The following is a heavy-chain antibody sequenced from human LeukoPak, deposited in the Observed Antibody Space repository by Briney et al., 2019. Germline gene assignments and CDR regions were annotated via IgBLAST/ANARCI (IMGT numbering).Heavy chain of an antibody. V-gene: IGHV3-23*01. CDR2: ISGSGGST. CDR1: GFTFSSYA. D-gene: IGHD5-18*01. J-gene: IGHJ3*02. CDR3: AKALSAGTAMVTEHDAFDI. Sequence: GGSLRLSCAASGFTFSSYAMSWVRQAPGKGLEWVSAISGSGGSTYYADSVKGRFTISRDNSKNTLYLQMNSLRAEDTAVYYCAKALSAGTAMVTEHDAFDIWGQGTMVTVSS.